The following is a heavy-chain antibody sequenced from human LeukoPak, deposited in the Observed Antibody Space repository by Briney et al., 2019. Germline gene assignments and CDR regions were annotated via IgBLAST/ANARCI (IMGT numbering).Heavy chain of an antibody. J-gene: IGHJ4*02. D-gene: IGHD3-16*01. Sequence: GESLKISCKGSGYSFTNYWSGWVRQLPGRGLEWMGIIHPGDSDTRYSPSFQGQVTFSADKSISTAYLQWSSLKASDTAMYYCAKGGDNSAFLFYSGQGTMVTVSS. CDR2: IHPGDSDT. CDR3: AKGGDNSAFLFY. V-gene: IGHV5-51*01. CDR1: GYSFTNYW.